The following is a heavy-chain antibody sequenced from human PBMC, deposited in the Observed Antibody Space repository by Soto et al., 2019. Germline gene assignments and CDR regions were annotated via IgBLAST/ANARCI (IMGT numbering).Heavy chain of an antibody. V-gene: IGHV3-9*01. Sequence: SGGSLRLSCAASGFTFDDYAMHWVRQAPGKGLEWVSGISWNSGSIGYADSVKGRFTISRDNAKNSLYLQMNSLRAEDTALYYCAKGAIRFLEWFGAPMDVWGKGTTVTVSS. CDR3: AKGAIRFLEWFGAPMDV. CDR1: GFTFDDYA. CDR2: ISWNSGSI. J-gene: IGHJ6*03. D-gene: IGHD3-3*01.